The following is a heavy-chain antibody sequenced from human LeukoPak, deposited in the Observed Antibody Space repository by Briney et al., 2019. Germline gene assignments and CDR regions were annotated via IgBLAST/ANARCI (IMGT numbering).Heavy chain of an antibody. CDR1: GGTFSSYA. CDR2: IIPIFGIA. D-gene: IGHD4-23*01. J-gene: IGHJ6*02. CDR3: ARESQGGNSYYYYGMDV. V-gene: IGHV1-69*04. Sequence: SVKVSCKASGGTFSSYAISWVRQAPGQGLEWMGRIIPIFGIANYAQKFQGRVTITGDKSTSTAYMELSSLRSEDTAVYYCARESQGGNSYYYYGMDVWGQVTTVTVCS.